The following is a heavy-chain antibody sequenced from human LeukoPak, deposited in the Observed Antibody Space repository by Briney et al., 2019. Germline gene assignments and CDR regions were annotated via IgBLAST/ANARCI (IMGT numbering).Heavy chain of an antibody. CDR3: ARLGFSNSGSYLAPSDY. D-gene: IGHD1-26*01. CDR1: GGSISSYY. J-gene: IGHJ4*02. V-gene: IGHV4-59*08. Sequence: SATLSLTCTVSGGSISSYYWSWIRQPPGKGLEWIGYIYYSGGTNYTPSLKSRVTISVDTSKNQFSLKLSSVTAADTAVYYCARLGFSNSGSYLAPSDYWGQGTLVTVSS. CDR2: IYYSGGT.